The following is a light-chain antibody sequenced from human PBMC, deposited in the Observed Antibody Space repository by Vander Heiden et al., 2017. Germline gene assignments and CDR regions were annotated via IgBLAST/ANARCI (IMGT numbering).Light chain of an antibody. V-gene: IGKV1-39*01. J-gene: IGKJ3*01. CDR2: AAS. Sequence: DIQMTQSPSSLSASVGDRVTITCRASQNISSYLNWYQQKQGKAPKLLIYAASNLQSGVPSRFSGSGSGTDFTLTISSLQPEDFATYYCQQSYSTLIFTFGPGTKVEIK. CDR3: QQSYSTLIFT. CDR1: QNISSY.